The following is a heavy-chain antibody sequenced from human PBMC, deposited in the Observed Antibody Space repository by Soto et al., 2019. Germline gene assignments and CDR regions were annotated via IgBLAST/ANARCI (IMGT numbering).Heavy chain of an antibody. Sequence: SRIKQTLGKRREWIGNIYYSGSTNYNPSLKSRVTISVDTSKNQFSLKLSSVTAADTAVYYCARDLTYSYGENYYYSYGMDVWGQGPTV. CDR2: IYYSGST. CDR3: ARDLTYSYGENYYYSYGMDV. D-gene: IGHD5-18*01. J-gene: IGHJ6*02. V-gene: IGHV4-59*01.